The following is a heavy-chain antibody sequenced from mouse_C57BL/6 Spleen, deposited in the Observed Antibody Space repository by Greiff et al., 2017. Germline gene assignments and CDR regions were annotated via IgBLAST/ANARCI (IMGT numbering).Heavy chain of an antibody. CDR2: IDPSASYT. V-gene: IGHV1-50*01. CDR1: GYTFTSYW. J-gene: IGHJ2*01. Sequence: QVQLQQPGAELVKPGASVKLSCKASGYTFTSYWMQWVNQRPVQGLEWIGDIDPSASYTNYNQKFKGKATLTVDTSSSTAYMQLTSLTSEDSAVYKCERKEGDVDYWGQGTTLTVSS. CDR3: ERKEGDVDY.